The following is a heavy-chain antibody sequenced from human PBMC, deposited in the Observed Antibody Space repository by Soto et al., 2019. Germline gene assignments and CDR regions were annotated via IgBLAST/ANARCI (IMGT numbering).Heavy chain of an antibody. D-gene: IGHD6-6*01. V-gene: IGHV4-59*01. CDR3: ARSIDPYSNSSAWFDP. Sequence: SETLSLTCTVSGGSISSYYWSWIRQPPGKGLEWIGYIYYSGSTNYNPSLKSRVTISVDTSKNQFSLKLSSVTAADTAVYYRARSIDPYSNSSAWFDPCGHGTLVTVSS. CDR1: GGSISSYY. J-gene: IGHJ5*02. CDR2: IYYSGST.